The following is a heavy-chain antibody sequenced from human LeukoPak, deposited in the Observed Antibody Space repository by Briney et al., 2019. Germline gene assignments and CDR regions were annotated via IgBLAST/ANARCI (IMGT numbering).Heavy chain of an antibody. CDR2: ISAGGGGT. D-gene: IGHD3-10*02. CDR3: AKDTVRGRAGGY. J-gene: IGHJ4*02. CDR1: GFTFSSYA. V-gene: IGHV3-23*01. Sequence: PGGSLRLSCSASGFTFSSYAMTWVRQAPGKGLEWVSSISAGGGGTYYADSVKGRFTISRDHSKNTVYLQMNSLRVEDTAVYYCAKDTVRGRAGGYWGQGTLVAVSS.